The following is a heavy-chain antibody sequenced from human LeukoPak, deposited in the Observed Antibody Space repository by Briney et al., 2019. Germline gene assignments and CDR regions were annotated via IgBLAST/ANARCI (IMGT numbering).Heavy chain of an antibody. CDR1: GFTFSSYA. CDR2: ISGSGGST. V-gene: IGHV3-23*01. D-gene: IGHD4-17*01. Sequence: GGSLRLSCAASGFTFSSYAMSWVRQAPGKGLEWVSAISGSGGSTYYADSVKGRFTISRDNSKNTLYLQMNNLRAEDTAIYYCARAHWFLDYGDHPAVRNWFDPWGQGTLVTVSS. CDR3: ARAHWFLDYGDHPAVRNWFDP. J-gene: IGHJ5*02.